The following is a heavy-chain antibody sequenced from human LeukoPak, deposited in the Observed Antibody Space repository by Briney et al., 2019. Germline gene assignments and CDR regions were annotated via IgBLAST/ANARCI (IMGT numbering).Heavy chain of an antibody. CDR3: ARGGSRGSFDY. D-gene: IGHD1-26*01. Sequence: GGSLRLSCAASGFTFSSYAMTWVRQAPGKGPEWVAYMPQSGDESTYYVDSVKGRFTISRDNAKSSLYLQMNSLRAEDTAVYFCARGGSRGSFDYWGQGTLVTVSS. CDR2: MPQSGDEST. V-gene: IGHV3-7*04. CDR1: GFTFSSYA. J-gene: IGHJ4*02.